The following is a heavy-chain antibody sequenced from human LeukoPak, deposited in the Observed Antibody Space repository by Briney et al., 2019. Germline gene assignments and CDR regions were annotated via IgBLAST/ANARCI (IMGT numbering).Heavy chain of an antibody. J-gene: IGHJ4*02. D-gene: IGHD6-13*01. CDR3: ARHWETSSWYVDY. V-gene: IGHV4-59*08. CDR1: GGSISSYY. Sequence: PSETLSLTCTVSGGSISSYYWSWIRQPPEKGLEWIGYIYYSGSTNYNPSLKSRVTISVDTSKNQLSLKLSSVIAADTAVYYCARHWETSSWYVDYWGQGTLVTVSS. CDR2: IYYSGST.